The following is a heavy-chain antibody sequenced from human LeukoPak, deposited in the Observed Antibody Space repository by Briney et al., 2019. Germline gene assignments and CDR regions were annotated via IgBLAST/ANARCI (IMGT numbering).Heavy chain of an antibody. CDR2: IYSGGDT. CDR3: ARLDDSNSRRPENDASDV. V-gene: IGHV3-66*02. CDR1: GSTVKRNY. D-gene: IGHD3-22*01. Sequence: GGSLRLSCAVSGSTVKRNYMSWARQAPGEGLGWVSVIYSGGDTYYADSVKGRFTISRDDSKNTVYLQMNNLKPEDTAVYYCARLDDSNSRRPENDASDVWGQGTTVTVSS. J-gene: IGHJ3*01.